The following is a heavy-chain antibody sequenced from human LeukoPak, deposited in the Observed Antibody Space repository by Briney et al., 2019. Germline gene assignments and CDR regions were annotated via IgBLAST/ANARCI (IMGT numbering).Heavy chain of an antibody. CDR2: IGTTGDT. CDR1: GFTFSSYD. V-gene: IGHV3-13*01. Sequence: GGSLRLSCAASGFTFSSYDMHWVRHATGKGLEWVSAIGTTGDTYYPGSVKGRFTISRENAKNSVYLQMNSLRAGDTAVYYCARGSGIFYDSGGYSGDAFDIWGQGTMVTVSS. J-gene: IGHJ3*02. CDR3: ARGSGIFYDSGGYSGDAFDI. D-gene: IGHD3-22*01.